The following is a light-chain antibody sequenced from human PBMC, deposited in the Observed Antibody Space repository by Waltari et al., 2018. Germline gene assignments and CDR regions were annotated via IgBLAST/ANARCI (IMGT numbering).Light chain of an antibody. Sequence: EIVLTQSPGTLSLSPGERATLPCRASQSVSSSYLAWYQQKPGQAPRLLFYGASSRATGIPDRFSGSGSGTDFTLTISSLEPEDFAVYYCQHRSSWPPSFGGGTKVEIK. J-gene: IGKJ4*01. CDR2: GAS. CDR1: QSVSSSY. V-gene: IGKV3-20*01. CDR3: QHRSSWPPS.